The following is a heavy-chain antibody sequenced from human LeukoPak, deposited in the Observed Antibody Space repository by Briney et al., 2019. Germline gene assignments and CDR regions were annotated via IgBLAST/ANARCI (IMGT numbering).Heavy chain of an antibody. CDR1: GDSINSYY. CDR2: IHSSGTT. Sequence: SETLSLTCSVSGDSINSYYWSWVRQPAGKGLEWVGRIHSSGTTNYNPFFESRLSMSVDTSQNQVSLRLTSLTAADTAVYYCAGGLYDYVSPWGQGTLVTVSS. CDR3: AGGLYDYVSP. V-gene: IGHV4-4*07. J-gene: IGHJ5*02. D-gene: IGHD5-12*01.